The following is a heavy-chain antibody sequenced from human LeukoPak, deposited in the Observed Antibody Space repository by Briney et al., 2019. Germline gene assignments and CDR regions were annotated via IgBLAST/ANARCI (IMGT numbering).Heavy chain of an antibody. CDR3: ARDPAPTTYYYDSSGYQN. CDR1: GFTFSSYA. J-gene: IGHJ4*02. Sequence: GRSLRLSCAASGFTFSSYAMHWVRQAPGKGLEWVAVISYAVKGRFTISRDNSKNTLYLQMNSLRAEDTAVYYCARDPAPTTYYYDSSGYQNWGQGTLVTVSS. D-gene: IGHD3-22*01. V-gene: IGHV3-30*04. CDR2: ISYA.